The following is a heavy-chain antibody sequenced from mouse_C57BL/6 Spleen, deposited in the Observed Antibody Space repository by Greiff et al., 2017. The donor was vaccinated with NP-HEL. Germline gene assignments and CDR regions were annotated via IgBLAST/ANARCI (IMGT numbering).Heavy chain of an antibody. CDR2: IDPENGDT. Sequence: QLESGAELVRPGASVKLSCTASGFNIKDDYMHWVKQRPEQGLEWIGWIDPENGDTEYASKFQGKATITADTSSNTAYLQLSSLTSEDTAVYYCTTQGYYYGSSHFDYWGQGTTLTVSS. D-gene: IGHD1-1*01. CDR3: TTQGYYYGSSHFDY. V-gene: IGHV14-4*01. J-gene: IGHJ2*01. CDR1: GFNIKDDY.